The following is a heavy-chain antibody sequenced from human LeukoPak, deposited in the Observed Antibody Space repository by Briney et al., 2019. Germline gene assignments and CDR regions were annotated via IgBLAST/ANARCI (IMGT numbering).Heavy chain of an antibody. Sequence: GGSLRLSCAASGFNFSAYSVNWVRQAPGKGLEWVSSITRSTSYIYFADSVRGRFTISRDNAKNSLYLQMNSLRAEDTAVYYCARDPNPRDGGHWGQGTLVTVSS. D-gene: IGHD5-24*01. V-gene: IGHV3-21*01. CDR1: GFNFSAYS. CDR3: ARDPNPRDGGH. J-gene: IGHJ4*02. CDR2: ITRSTSYI.